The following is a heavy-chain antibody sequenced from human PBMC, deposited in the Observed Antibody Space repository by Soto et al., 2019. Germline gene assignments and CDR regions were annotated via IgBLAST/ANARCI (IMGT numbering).Heavy chain of an antibody. CDR3: ARVFSDSSSVFDP. D-gene: IGHD6-13*01. Sequence: SETLSLTCTVSGGSISSGGYYWSWIRQHPGKGLEWIGYIYYSGSTYYNPSLKSRVTISVDTSKNQFSLKLSSVTAADTAVYYCARVFSDSSSVFDPRGQGTLVTVSS. J-gene: IGHJ5*02. CDR2: IYYSGST. CDR1: GGSISSGGYY. V-gene: IGHV4-31*03.